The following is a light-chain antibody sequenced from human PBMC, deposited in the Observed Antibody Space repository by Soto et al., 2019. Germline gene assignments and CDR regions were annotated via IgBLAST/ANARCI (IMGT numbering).Light chain of an antibody. J-gene: IGLJ1*01. CDR3: CSYAGSPRYV. CDR2: DVS. V-gene: IGLV2-11*01. CDR1: SSDVGGYNY. Sequence: QSALTQPRSVSGSPGQSVTSSCTGTSSDVGGYNYVSWYQQHPGKAPKVMIYDVSERPSGVPDRFSGSKSGNTASLTISGLQAEDEADYYCCSYAGSPRYVLGTGTKSPS.